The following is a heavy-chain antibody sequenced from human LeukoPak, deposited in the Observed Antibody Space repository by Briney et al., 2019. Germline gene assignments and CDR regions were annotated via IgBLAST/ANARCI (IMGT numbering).Heavy chain of an antibody. V-gene: IGHV1-2*02. CDR1: GYTFTGYY. CDR2: INPNSGGT. Sequence: ASVKVSCRASGYTFTGYYMHWVRQAPGQGLEWMGWINPNSGGTNYAQKFQGRVTMTRDTSISTAYMELSRLRSDDTAVYYCARTLVPNILLYFDYWGQGTLVTVSS. CDR3: ARTLVPNILLYFDY. J-gene: IGHJ4*02. D-gene: IGHD2/OR15-2a*01.